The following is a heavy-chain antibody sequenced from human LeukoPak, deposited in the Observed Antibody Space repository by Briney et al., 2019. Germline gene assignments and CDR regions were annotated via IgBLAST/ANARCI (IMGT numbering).Heavy chain of an antibody. D-gene: IGHD2-15*01. Sequence: GESLRLSCAASGFTFSYYGMHWVRQAPGKGLEWVAVIWYDGSNKYYADSVKGRFTISRDSSKNTLSLQMNSLRAEETAVYYCARDSSLLGGPKYYFDHWGQGTLVTVSS. CDR1: GFTFSYYG. V-gene: IGHV3-33*08. CDR2: IWYDGSNK. J-gene: IGHJ4*02. CDR3: ARDSSLLGGPKYYFDH.